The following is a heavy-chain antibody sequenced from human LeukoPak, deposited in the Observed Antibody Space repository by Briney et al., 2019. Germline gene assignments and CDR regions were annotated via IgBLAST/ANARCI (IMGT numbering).Heavy chain of an antibody. Sequence: PSETLSLTCTVSGGSMSSSSYYWGWIRQPPGKGLEWIGSIYYSGSTYYNPSLKSRVTISVDTSKNQFSLKLSSVTAADTAVYYCARPRIAARPHAFDIWGQGTMVTVSS. CDR1: GGSMSSSSYY. CDR2: IYYSGST. J-gene: IGHJ3*02. V-gene: IGHV4-39*01. CDR3: ARPRIAARPHAFDI. D-gene: IGHD6-6*01.